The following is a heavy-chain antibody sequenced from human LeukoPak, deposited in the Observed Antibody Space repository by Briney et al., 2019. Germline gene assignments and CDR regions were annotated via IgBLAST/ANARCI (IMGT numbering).Heavy chain of an antibody. CDR1: GGTFNGYA. V-gene: IGHV1-2*02. CDR2: INPNSGGT. D-gene: IGHD1-1*01. CDR3: ARDRNWNAKPVY. Sequence: ASVKVSCKTSGGTFNGYALSWVRQAPGQGLEWMGWINPNSGGTNYAQKFQGRVTMTRDTSISTAYMELSRLRSDDTAVYYCARDRNWNAKPVYWGQGTLVTVSS. J-gene: IGHJ4*02.